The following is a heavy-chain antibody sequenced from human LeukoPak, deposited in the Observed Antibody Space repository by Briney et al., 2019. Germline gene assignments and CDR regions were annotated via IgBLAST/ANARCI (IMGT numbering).Heavy chain of an antibody. Sequence: GGSLRLSCEASGFTVSSNYMSWVRQAPGKGLEWVSAISGSGGSTYYADSVKGRFTISRDNSKNTLYLQMNSLRAEDTAVYYCAKGRPAGGAMAPVGYWGQGTLVTVSS. V-gene: IGHV3-23*01. J-gene: IGHJ4*02. CDR3: AKGRPAGGAMAPVGY. D-gene: IGHD3-16*01. CDR1: GFTVSSNY. CDR2: ISGSGGST.